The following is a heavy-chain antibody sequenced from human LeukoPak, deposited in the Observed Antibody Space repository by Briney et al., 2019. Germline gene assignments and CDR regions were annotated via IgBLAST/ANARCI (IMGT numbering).Heavy chain of an antibody. Sequence: ASVKVSCKASGYTFSGNYIHWVRQAPGQGLEYMGYIDPNSGGTYYIEKFQGRVTMTRDMFINTAYVELSSLTSDDTAVYYCARGGGTVAPAPWVPFAYWGQGTLVTVSS. CDR3: ARGGGTVAPAPWVPFAY. CDR1: GYTFSGNY. D-gene: IGHD4-11*01. CDR2: IDPNSGGT. V-gene: IGHV1-2*02. J-gene: IGHJ4*02.